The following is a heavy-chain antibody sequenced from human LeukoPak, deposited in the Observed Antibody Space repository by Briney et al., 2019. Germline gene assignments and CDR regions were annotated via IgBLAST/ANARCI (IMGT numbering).Heavy chain of an antibody. CDR3: ARGRVAAAEYNWFDP. CDR2: INSDGSST. V-gene: IGHV3-74*01. D-gene: IGHD6-13*01. J-gene: IGHJ5*02. CDR1: GFTFSIYW. Sequence: PGGSLRLSCAASGFTFSIYWMHWVRQAPGKGLVWVSRINSDGSSTNYADSVKGRFTISRDNAKNTLYLQMNSLRAEDTAVYYCARGRVAAAEYNWFDPWGQGTLVTVSS.